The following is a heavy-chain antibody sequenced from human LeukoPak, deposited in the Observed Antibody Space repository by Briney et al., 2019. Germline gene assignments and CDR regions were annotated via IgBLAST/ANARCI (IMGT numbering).Heavy chain of an antibody. CDR3: ARRERQSANYYYFDY. Sequence: PGGSLRLSCAASGFTFTRYGMVWVRQAPGKGLEWVSHISGSTSAVYYADSARGRFTISRDNAKNSLYLQMNSLRDDDTAVYYCARRERQSANYYYFDYWGQGTLVTVSS. V-gene: IGHV3-48*02. J-gene: IGHJ4*02. CDR2: ISGSTSAV. D-gene: IGHD4/OR15-4a*01. CDR1: GFTFTRYG.